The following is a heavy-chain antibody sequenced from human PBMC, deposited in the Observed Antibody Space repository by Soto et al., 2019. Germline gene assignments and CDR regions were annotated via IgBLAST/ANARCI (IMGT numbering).Heavy chain of an antibody. V-gene: IGHV1-69*02. D-gene: IGHD1-20*01. Sequence: QVQLVQSGAEVKKPGSSVKVSCRASGGTFSSYTISWVRQAPGQGLEWMGRIIPVLGKASYSQKFQGRVTXTXXKSTSIVYLEVNGLRSDDTAVYFCAILPEATVITPTGAFDYWGQGTLVTVSS. CDR2: IIPVLGKA. J-gene: IGHJ4*02. CDR1: GGTFSSYT. CDR3: AILPEATVITPTGAFDY.